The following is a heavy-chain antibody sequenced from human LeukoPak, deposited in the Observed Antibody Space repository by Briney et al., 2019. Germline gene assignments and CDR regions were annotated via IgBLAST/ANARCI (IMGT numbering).Heavy chain of an antibody. Sequence: SETLSLTCTVSGGSISSYYWSWIRQPPGKGLEWIGYIYYSGSTNYNPSLKSRVTISVDTSKNQFSLKLSSVTAADTAVYYCAREGSSSSWDYWGEGTLVTVSS. CDR1: GGSISSYY. J-gene: IGHJ4*02. D-gene: IGHD6-13*01. CDR3: AREGSSSSWDY. V-gene: IGHV4-59*01. CDR2: IYYSGST.